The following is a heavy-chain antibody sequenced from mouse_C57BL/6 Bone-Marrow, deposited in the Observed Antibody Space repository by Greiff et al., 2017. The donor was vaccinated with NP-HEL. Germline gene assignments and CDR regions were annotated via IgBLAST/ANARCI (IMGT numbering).Heavy chain of an antibody. Sequence: VQLPQSGAELVRPGASVTLSCKASGYTFTDYEMHWVKQTPVHGLEWIGAIDPETGGTAYNQKFKGKAILTADKSSSTAYMELRSLTSEDSAVYYCTRWDDYDDNYWGQGTTLTVSS. D-gene: IGHD2-4*01. V-gene: IGHV1-15*01. CDR3: TRWDDYDDNY. CDR1: GYTFTDYE. J-gene: IGHJ2*01. CDR2: IDPETGGT.